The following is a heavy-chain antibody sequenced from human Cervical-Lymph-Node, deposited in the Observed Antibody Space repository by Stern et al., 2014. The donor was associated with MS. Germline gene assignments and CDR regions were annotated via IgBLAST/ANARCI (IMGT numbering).Heavy chain of an antibody. V-gene: IGHV5-51*01. J-gene: IGHJ4*02. CDR1: GYSFTTYW. CDR2: IYPRDSDA. CDR3: ARRGPAAEIDF. D-gene: IGHD6-13*01. Sequence: EVQLEESGAEVKKPGESLKIFCKASGYSFTTYWIGWVRQMSGKCLEWMGIIYPRDSDARLSPAFQGQFTISVDKSITTAYLQWSSLKASDTAMYYCARRGPAAEIDFWCQGTLVTVSS.